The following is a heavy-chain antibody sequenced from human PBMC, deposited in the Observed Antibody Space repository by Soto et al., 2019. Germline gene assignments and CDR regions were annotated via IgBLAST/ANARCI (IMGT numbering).Heavy chain of an antibody. CDR1: GFTFSSYA. Sequence: QVQLVESGGGVVQPGRSLRLSCAASGFTFSSYAMHWVRQAPGKGLEWVAVISYDGSNKYYADSVKGRFSISRDNSKNTLYLQMNSLRAEDTAVYYCARDQNHGVIVVVTYFDYWGQGTLVTVSS. CDR3: ARDQNHGVIVVVTYFDY. V-gene: IGHV3-30-3*01. D-gene: IGHD3-22*01. J-gene: IGHJ4*02. CDR2: ISYDGSNK.